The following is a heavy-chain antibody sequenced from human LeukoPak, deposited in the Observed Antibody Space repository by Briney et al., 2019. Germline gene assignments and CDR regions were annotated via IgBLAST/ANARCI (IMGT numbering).Heavy chain of an antibody. CDR3: ARGNWKTPDH. J-gene: IGHJ4*02. Sequence: SETLSLTCAVYGGSFSGYYWSWIRQPPGKGLEWIGEVNHSGSTNYNPSLKSRVTISVDTSKNQFSLKLSSVTAADTAVYYCARGNWKTPDHWGQGTLVTVSS. D-gene: IGHD1-1*01. CDR2: VNHSGST. V-gene: IGHV4-34*01. CDR1: GGSFSGYY.